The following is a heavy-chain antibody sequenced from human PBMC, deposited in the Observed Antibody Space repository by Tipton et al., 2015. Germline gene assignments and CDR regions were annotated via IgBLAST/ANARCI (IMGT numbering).Heavy chain of an antibody. CDR3: ARGVWSTALVDY. Sequence: SLRLSCAASGFTFSSSDMHWVRQATGKGLEWVSAIGTAGDKYYSGSVKGRFTISRDNAKNSLYLYMNSLRAEDTAVYYCARGVWSTALVDYWGQGTLVTVSS. CDR1: GFTFSSSD. CDR2: IGTAGDK. J-gene: IGHJ4*02. V-gene: IGHV3-13*01. D-gene: IGHD5-18*01.